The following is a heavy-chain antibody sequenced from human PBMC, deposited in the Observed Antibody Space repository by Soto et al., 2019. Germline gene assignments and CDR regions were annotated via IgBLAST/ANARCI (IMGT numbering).Heavy chain of an antibody. D-gene: IGHD3-3*02. Sequence: QLQLQESGPGLVRPSETLSLTCTVSGGSISSSSYYWGWIRQPPGKGLEWIGSIYYSGSTYYNPSLTTRVTISVDTSKTQSPLKLSSVTAADTAVYYCASPNIAFYHWLDPWGQGTLVTVSS. CDR1: GGSISSSSYY. CDR2: IYYSGST. V-gene: IGHV4-39*01. J-gene: IGHJ5*02. CDR3: ASPNIAFYHWLDP.